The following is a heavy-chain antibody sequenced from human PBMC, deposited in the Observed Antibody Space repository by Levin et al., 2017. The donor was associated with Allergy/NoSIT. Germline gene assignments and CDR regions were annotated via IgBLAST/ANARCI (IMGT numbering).Heavy chain of an antibody. J-gene: IGHJ3*02. D-gene: IGHD3-10*01. Sequence: TGGSLRLSCAASGFTFSNYDMHWVRQATGRGLAWVSGINTAGDTFYPDSVKGRFTISRENAKNSLYLQMSSLRAGDTAVYYCARVHRGAVDIWGQGTMVTVSS. CDR3: ARVHRGAVDI. CDR2: INTAGDT. CDR1: GFTFSNYD. V-gene: IGHV3-13*01.